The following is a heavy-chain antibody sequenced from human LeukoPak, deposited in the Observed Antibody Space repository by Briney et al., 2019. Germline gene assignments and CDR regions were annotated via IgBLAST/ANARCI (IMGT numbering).Heavy chain of an antibody. CDR2: IIPIFGTA. CDR3: ARGSSIGWFDP. J-gene: IGHJ5*02. D-gene: IGHD6-6*01. CDR1: GGTFISYA. V-gene: IGHV1-69*06. Sequence: GASVKVSCKASGGTFISYAISWVGQAPGQGLEWMGGIIPIFGTANYAQKFQGRVTITADKSTSTAYMELSSLRSEDTAVYYCARGSSIGWFDPWGQGTLVTGSS.